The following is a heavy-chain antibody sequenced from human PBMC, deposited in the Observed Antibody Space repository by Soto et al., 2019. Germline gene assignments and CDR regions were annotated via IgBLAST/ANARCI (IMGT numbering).Heavy chain of an antibody. CDR1: GGSISSYY. J-gene: IGHJ4*02. V-gene: IGHV4-59*08. D-gene: IGHD1-26*01. CDR3: ARQIVGGTIDY. CDR2: IYYSGST. Sequence: PSETLSLTCTVSGGSISSYYWRWIRQPPGKGLEWIGYIYYSGSTNYNPSLKSRVTISVDTSKNQFSLSLSSVSAGDTAVYYCARQIVGGTIDYWGQGTLVTVS.